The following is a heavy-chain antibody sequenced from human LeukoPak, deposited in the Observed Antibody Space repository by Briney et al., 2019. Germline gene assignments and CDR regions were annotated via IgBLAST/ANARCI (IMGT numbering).Heavy chain of an antibody. CDR3: AGILWGRQNWFDP. V-gene: IGHV1-18*01. CDR2: ISAYNGNT. Sequence: ASVKVSCKASGGTFSRYAISWVRQAPGQGLEWMGWISAYNGNTNYAQKLQGRVTMTTDTSTSTAYMELRSLRSDDTAVYYCAGILWGRQNWFDPWGQGTLVTVSS. CDR1: GGTFSRYA. J-gene: IGHJ5*02. D-gene: IGHD3-10*01.